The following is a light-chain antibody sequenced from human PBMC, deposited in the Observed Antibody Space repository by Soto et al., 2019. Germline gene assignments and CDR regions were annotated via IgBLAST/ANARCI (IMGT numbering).Light chain of an antibody. V-gene: IGKV3-20*01. CDR3: QQYGYSQWT. CDR2: GAS. Sequence: EIVLTQSPGTLSLSPGERATLSCRASQSVSSSYLAWYQQKPGQAPSLLIYGASRRATGIPDRFSGSGSGTDFTLTISRLEPEDFAVYFCQQYGYSQWTFGQGTKVDIK. CDR1: QSVSSSY. J-gene: IGKJ1*01.